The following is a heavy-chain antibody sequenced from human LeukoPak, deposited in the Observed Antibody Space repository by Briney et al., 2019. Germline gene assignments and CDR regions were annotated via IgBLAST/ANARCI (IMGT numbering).Heavy chain of an antibody. D-gene: IGHD3-10*01. CDR1: GYTFTSYA. CDR3: ARDREGKRYYYGMDV. V-gene: IGHV1-3*01. J-gene: IGHJ6*02. Sequence: ASVKVSCKASGYTFTSYAMHWVRQAPGQRLEWMGWINAGNGNTKYSQKFQGRVTITRDTSASTAYMELSSLRSEDTAVYCCARDREGKRYYYGMDVWGQGTTVTVSS. CDR2: INAGNGNT.